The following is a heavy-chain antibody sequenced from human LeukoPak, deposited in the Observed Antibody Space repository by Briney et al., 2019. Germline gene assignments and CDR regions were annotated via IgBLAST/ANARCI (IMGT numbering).Heavy chain of an antibody. CDR2: ISPHSGKT. V-gene: IGHV1-18*01. Sequence: ASVRVSCTASGFICKNFGFSWVRQAPGQGLQWMGWISPHSGKTKYAPSLRGRVTLTTDTSTNTAYMALSGLTFDDTAIYYCAESHSGSLRAPFVYWGEGTLVTVSS. CDR3: AESHSGSLRAPFVY. CDR1: GFICKNFG. J-gene: IGHJ4*02. D-gene: IGHD3-22*01.